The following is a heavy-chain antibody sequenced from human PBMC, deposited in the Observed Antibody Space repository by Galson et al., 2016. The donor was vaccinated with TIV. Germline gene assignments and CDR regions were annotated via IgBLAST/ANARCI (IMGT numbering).Heavy chain of an antibody. V-gene: IGHV3-53*01. CDR2: IYASDTT. J-gene: IGHJ4*02. CDR3: AKAGKGDAYPNYFDH. Sequence: AASEFSVSFNHISWVRQAPGKGLEWVSLIYASDTTYYIDSVKGRFTISRDNSKNTLYLQMNSLRVDDTAVYYCAKAGKGDAYPNYFDHWGQGALVTVTS. CDR1: EFSVSFNH. D-gene: IGHD5-24*01.